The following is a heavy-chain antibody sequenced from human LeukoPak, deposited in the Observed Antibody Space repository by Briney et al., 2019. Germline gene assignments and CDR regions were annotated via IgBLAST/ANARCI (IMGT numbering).Heavy chain of an antibody. CDR2: IRYDGSDK. CDR1: GFTFSRFG. D-gene: IGHD2-15*01. V-gene: IGHV3-30*02. Sequence: QPGGSLRLSCAASGFTFSRFGMQWVRQAPGKGLEWVAFIRYDGSDKYYADFVKGRFTISRDNSKDTLYLQMNSLRAEDTAVYYCAKTPGGSSDYWGQGTLVTVSS. J-gene: IGHJ4*02. CDR3: AKTPGGSSDY.